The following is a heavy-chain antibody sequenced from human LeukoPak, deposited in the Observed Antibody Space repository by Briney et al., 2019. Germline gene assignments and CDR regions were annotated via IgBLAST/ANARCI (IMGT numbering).Heavy chain of an antibody. CDR3: ARGTPGRSSSTRCYTDSVHKKFDY. J-gene: IGHJ4*02. Sequence: SETLSLTCAVSGGSFSGYYWSWIRQPPGKGLEWIGEINHSGSSNYDPSLKSRVTISVDTSKNQFSLKLSSVTAADTDVYYRARGTPGRSSSTRCYTDSVHKKFDYWGQGTLVTVSS. V-gene: IGHV4-34*01. CDR1: GGSFSGYY. CDR2: INHSGSS. D-gene: IGHD2-2*02.